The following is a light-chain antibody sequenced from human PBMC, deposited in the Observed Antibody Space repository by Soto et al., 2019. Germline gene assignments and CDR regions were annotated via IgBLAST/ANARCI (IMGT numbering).Light chain of an antibody. CDR3: QQYNSYSWT. CDR1: QSISSW. J-gene: IGKJ1*01. CDR2: DAS. Sequence: EIKMTQSPSTLSASIGDRVTITHQASQSISSWLAWYQQKPGKAPKLLIYDASSLESGVPSRFSGSGSGTEFTLTISSLQPDDFATYSCQQYNSYSWTFGQGSKVDVK. V-gene: IGKV1-5*01.